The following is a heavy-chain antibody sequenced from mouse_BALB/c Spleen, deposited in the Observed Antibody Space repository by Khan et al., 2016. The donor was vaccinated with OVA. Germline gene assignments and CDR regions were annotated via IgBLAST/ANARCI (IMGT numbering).Heavy chain of an antibody. CDR1: GDSITSGY. J-gene: IGHJ2*01. V-gene: IGHV3-8*02. Sequence: EVQLQESGPSLVKPSQTLSLTCSVTGDSITSGYWNWIRKFPGNKLEYMGYISQSGSTYYNPSLKSRISITRDTSKNQYYLQLNSVTTEDTATYYCARWNYRYDGYFDFWGQGTTLTVSS. CDR2: ISQSGST. D-gene: IGHD2-14*01. CDR3: ARWNYRYDGYFDF.